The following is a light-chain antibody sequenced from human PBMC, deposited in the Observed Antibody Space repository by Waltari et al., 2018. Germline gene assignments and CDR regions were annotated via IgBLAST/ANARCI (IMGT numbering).Light chain of an antibody. CDR3: QQYGSSALFT. CDR1: QSVASTY. V-gene: IGKV3-20*01. J-gene: IGKJ3*01. Sequence: VLTQSPGTLSLSPGERATLSCRASQSVASTYLAWYQQKPGQAPRLLMYAASSRATGIPDRLSGSASGTDFTLTINRLAPEESAVYCCQQYGSSALFTFGPGTKVDI. CDR2: AAS.